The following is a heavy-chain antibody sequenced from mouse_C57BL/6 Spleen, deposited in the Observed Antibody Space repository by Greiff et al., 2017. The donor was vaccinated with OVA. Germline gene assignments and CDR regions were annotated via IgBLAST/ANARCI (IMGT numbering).Heavy chain of an antibody. J-gene: IGHJ3*01. CDR2: IYPRSGNT. CDR1: GYTFTSYG. CDR3: ARYYGSSPFAY. Sequence: VQLQQSGAELARPGASVKLSCKASGYTFTSYGISWVKQSTGQGLEWIGEIYPRSGNTYYNEKFKGKATLTADKSSSTAYMELRSLTSEGSAVYCCARYYGSSPFAYWGKGALVTVAA. D-gene: IGHD1-1*01. V-gene: IGHV1-81*01.